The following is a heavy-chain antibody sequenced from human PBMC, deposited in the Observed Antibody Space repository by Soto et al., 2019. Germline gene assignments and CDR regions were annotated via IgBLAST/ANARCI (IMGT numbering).Heavy chain of an antibody. CDR2: ISMSGSTI. D-gene: IGHD6-13*01. V-gene: IGHV3-11*01. J-gene: IGHJ3*02. Sequence: GGSLRLSCVVSGLNFDDYAMHWVRQLPGKGLEWVSYISMSGSTIYYADSVKGRFTISRDNAKNSLYLQMNSLRAEDTAVYYCAMPRSEQQLVLRHFDIWGQGPMVTVSS. CDR1: GLNFDDYA. CDR3: AMPRSEQQLVLRHFDI.